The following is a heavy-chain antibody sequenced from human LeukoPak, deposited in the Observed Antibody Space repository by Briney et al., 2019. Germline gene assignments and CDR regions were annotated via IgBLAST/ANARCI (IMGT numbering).Heavy chain of an antibody. V-gene: IGHV3-21*01. Sequence: GGSLRLSCAASGFTFSSYSMNCVRQAPGKGLEWVSSISSSSSYIYYADSVKGRFTISRDNAKNSLYLQMNSLRAEDTAVYYCARVIEAPYYDSSGVFDYWGQGTLVTVSS. J-gene: IGHJ4*02. CDR3: ARVIEAPYYDSSGVFDY. CDR1: GFTFSSYS. D-gene: IGHD3-22*01. CDR2: ISSSSSYI.